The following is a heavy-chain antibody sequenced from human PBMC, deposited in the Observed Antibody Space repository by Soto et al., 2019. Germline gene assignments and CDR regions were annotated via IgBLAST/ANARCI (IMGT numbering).Heavy chain of an antibody. CDR1: GGSMRSSNYF. V-gene: IGHV4-39*01. CDR3: ARPPTATLDSFEI. J-gene: IGHJ3*02. D-gene: IGHD1-26*01. Sequence: LSLTCTVSGGSMRSSNYFWGWIRQPPGKGLEWIGSVYYGGTIYYNPSLKSRVTISADTSKNQFSLKLNSVTAADTAVYYCARPPTATLDSFEIWGQGTMVTVSS. CDR2: VYYGGTI.